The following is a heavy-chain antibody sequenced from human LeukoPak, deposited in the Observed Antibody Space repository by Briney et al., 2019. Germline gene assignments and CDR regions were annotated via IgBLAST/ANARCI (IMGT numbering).Heavy chain of an antibody. CDR1: GYTFTSYD. J-gene: IGHJ4*02. Sequence: ASVKVSCKASGYTFTSYDINWVRQATGQGLEWMGWMNPNSGNTGYAQKFQGRVTMTRNTSISTAYMELSSLRSEDTAVYYCAKAQWSAAGKNYFDYWGQGTLVTVSS. CDR2: MNPNSGNT. D-gene: IGHD6-13*01. V-gene: IGHV1-8*01. CDR3: AKAQWSAAGKNYFDY.